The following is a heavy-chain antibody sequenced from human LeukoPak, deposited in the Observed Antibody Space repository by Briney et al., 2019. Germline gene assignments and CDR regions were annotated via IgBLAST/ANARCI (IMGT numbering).Heavy chain of an antibody. CDR2: ISYDGSNK. J-gene: IGHJ6*03. Sequence: GRSLRLSCAASGFTFSSYAIHWVRQAPGKGLGWVALISYDGSNKYFADSVKGRFTISRDNSKNTLYLQMNSLRAEDTAVYYCARAPGYSSTYDYYYYYYMDVWGKGTTVTVSS. V-gene: IGHV3-30*04. D-gene: IGHD6-13*01. CDR1: GFTFSSYA. CDR3: ARAPGYSSTYDYYYYYYMDV.